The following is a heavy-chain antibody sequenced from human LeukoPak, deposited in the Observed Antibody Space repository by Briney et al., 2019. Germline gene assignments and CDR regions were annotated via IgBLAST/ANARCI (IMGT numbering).Heavy chain of an antibody. CDR1: GYTFTGYY. Sequence: GASVKASCKASGYTFTGYYMHWVRQAPGQGLEWMGWINPNSGGTNYAQKFQGRVTMTRDTSISTAYMELSRLRSDDTAVYYCARARYSRKDDAFDIWGQGTMVTVSS. CDR2: INPNSGGT. D-gene: IGHD6-13*01. J-gene: IGHJ3*02. V-gene: IGHV1-2*02. CDR3: ARARYSRKDDAFDI.